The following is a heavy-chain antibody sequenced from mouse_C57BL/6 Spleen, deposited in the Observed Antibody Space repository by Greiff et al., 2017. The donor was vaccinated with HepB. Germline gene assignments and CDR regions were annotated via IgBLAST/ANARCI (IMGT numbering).Heavy chain of an antibody. CDR2: IYPGSGST. V-gene: IGHV1-55*01. CDR1: GYTFTSYW. CDR3: ASYYYGSDY. J-gene: IGHJ2*01. Sequence: LQQPGAELVKPGASVKMSCKASGYTFTSYWITWVKQRPGQGLEWIGDIYPGSGSTNYNEKFKSKATLTVDTSSSTAYMQPSSLTSEDSAVYYCASYYYGSDYWGQGTTLTVSS. D-gene: IGHD1-1*01.